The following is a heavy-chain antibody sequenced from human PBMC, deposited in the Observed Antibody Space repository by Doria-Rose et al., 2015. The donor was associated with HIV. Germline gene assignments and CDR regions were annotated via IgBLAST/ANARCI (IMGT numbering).Heavy chain of an antibody. Sequence: QVTLKESGPVLVKPTETLTLTCTVSGVSLSSPGMGVSWIRQPPGKALDWLANISSDDERSYKTSLKSRLTISRRTSKSQVVLTMTDMDPVDTATYYCARIKSSRWYHKYYFDFWGQGTLVIVSA. CDR2: ISSDDER. D-gene: IGHD6-13*01. J-gene: IGHJ4*02. CDR1: GVSLSSPGMG. CDR3: ARIKSSRWYHKYYFDF. V-gene: IGHV2-26*01.